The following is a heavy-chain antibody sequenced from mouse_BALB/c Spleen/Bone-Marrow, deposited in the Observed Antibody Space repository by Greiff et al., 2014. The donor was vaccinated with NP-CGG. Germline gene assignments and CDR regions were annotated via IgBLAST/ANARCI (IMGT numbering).Heavy chain of an antibody. CDR2: INPGSGGT. CDR1: GYAFTNYL. CDR3: ARDGDYDGGYAMDY. J-gene: IGHJ4*01. Sequence: QVQLKESGAELVRPGTSVKVSCKASGYAFTNYLIEWVKQRPGQGLEWIGVINPGSGGTNYNEKFKGKATQTADKSSSTAYMQLRSRTSEAAAVYFYARDGDYDGGYAMDYWGQGTSVTVSS. D-gene: IGHD2-4*01. V-gene: IGHV1-54*01.